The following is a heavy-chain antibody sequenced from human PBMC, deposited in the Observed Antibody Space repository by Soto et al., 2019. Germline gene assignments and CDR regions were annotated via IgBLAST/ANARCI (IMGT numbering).Heavy chain of an antibody. Sequence: TLSLACAVSGAPINSGDYSWTWIRQPPGRGLEWIGNIHHRGTTYYTPSLKSRATISLDTSKNLFSLNLTSVTAADTAVYYCARTTYFDLWNSHYFDLWGRGTLVTVSS. CDR1: GAPINSGDYS. V-gene: IGHV4-30-2*01. D-gene: IGHD3-3*01. CDR3: ARTTYFDLWNSHYFDL. J-gene: IGHJ4*02. CDR2: IHHRGTT.